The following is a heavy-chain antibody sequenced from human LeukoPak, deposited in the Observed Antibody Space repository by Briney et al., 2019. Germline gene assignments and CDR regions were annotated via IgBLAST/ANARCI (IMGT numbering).Heavy chain of an antibody. CDR1: GFTFSSYA. V-gene: IGHV3-23*01. D-gene: IGHD3-16*02. J-gene: IGHJ5*02. CDR2: ISGSGGST. CDR3: AKGPYDYVWGSYRPETYNWFDP. Sequence: GGSLTLSCAASGFTFSSYAMSWVRQAPGKGLEWVSAISGSGGSTYYADSVKGRFTISRDNSKNTLYLQMNSLRAEDTAVYYCAKGPYDYVWGSYRPETYNWFDPWGQGTLVTVSS.